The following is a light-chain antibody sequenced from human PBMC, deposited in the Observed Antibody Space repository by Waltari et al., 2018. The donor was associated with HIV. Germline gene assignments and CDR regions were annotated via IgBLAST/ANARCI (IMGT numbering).Light chain of an antibody. Sequence: IVLTQSPGTLSLSPGERVTLSCRASPSVSSSYLAWFQQRPGKAPRLLIHGASDRATGVPDRFSGSGVGTDFTLTISRLEPEDVAVYFCQQYGTLPFTFGPGTKVEI. J-gene: IGKJ3*01. CDR1: PSVSSSY. V-gene: IGKV3-20*01. CDR3: QQYGTLPFT. CDR2: GAS.